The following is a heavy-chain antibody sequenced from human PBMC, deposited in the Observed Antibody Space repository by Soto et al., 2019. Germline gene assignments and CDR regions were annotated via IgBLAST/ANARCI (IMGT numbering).Heavy chain of an antibody. V-gene: IGHV4-30-4*01. Sequence: QVQLQESGPGLVKPSQTLSLTCTVSGGSISSGDYYWSWIRQPPGKGLEWIGYIYYSGSTYYNPSLKGRVTLSVDTSKNQFSLKLSSVTAADTAVYYCARGVYYYDSSGYYYDYWGQGTLVTVSS. CDR2: IYYSGST. CDR3: ARGVYYYDSSGYYYDY. CDR1: GGSISSGDYY. J-gene: IGHJ4*02. D-gene: IGHD3-22*01.